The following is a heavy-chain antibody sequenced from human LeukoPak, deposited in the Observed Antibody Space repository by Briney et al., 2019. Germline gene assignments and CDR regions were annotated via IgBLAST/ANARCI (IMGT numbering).Heavy chain of an antibody. D-gene: IGHD3-9*01. CDR2: ITGSGGTT. CDR1: GFAFSNYG. J-gene: IGHJ4*02. CDR3: GRDLDWGAFDH. Sequence: QPGGTLRLSCAASGFAFSNYGMNWVRQAPGKGLEWVSGITGSGGTTYYADSVKGRFTISRDNSKNALYLQMNSLRAEDTAVYYCGRDLDWGAFDHWGQGTLVTASS. V-gene: IGHV3-23*01.